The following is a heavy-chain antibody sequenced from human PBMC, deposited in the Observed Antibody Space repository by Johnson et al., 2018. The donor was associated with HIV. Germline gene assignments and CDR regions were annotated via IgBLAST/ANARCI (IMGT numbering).Heavy chain of an antibody. J-gene: IGHJ3*02. V-gene: IGHV3-66*01. D-gene: IGHD6-13*01. Sequence: VQLVESGGGLAKPAWSPRLSCAASQFTFSSYYMNCVRQAPGNGLVWVSVINSGGGTYYADSVTGRFTISRDNSKNTLYVQMNSLRAEDTAAYYCAKDLYSSSWTNDAFEIWGQGTMVTVSS. CDR2: INSGGGT. CDR1: QFTFSSYY. CDR3: AKDLYSSSWTNDAFEI.